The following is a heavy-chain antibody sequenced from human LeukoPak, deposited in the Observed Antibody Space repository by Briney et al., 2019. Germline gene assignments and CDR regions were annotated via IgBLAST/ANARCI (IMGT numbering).Heavy chain of an antibody. CDR3: AKDLLLWFGEPPGWFDP. Sequence: GGSLRLSCAASGFPFSSYAMGGAAQLQGRGREWVSPFSGSGGSTYYADSVKGRFTISRDNSKNTLYLQMNSLRAEDTAVYYCAKDLLLWFGEPPGWFDPWGQGTLVTVSS. CDR1: GFPFSSYA. J-gene: IGHJ5*02. CDR2: FSGSGGST. V-gene: IGHV3-23*01. D-gene: IGHD3-10*01.